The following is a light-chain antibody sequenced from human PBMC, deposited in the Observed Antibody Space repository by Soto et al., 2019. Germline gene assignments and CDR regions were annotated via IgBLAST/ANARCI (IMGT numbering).Light chain of an antibody. CDR2: DVS. J-gene: IGLJ1*01. CDR1: SSDVGGYNY. V-gene: IGLV2-14*01. CDR3: SSYTTTDTYV. Sequence: QSALTQPASVSGFPGQSITISCTGTSSDVGGYNYVSWFQQYPGKAPKLMIYDVSTRPSGVSNRFSGSKSGNTASLTISGLQAEDEADYYCSSYTTTDTYVFGTGTKLTVL.